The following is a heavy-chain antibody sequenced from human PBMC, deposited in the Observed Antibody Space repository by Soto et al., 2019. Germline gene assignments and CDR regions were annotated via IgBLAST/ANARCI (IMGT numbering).Heavy chain of an antibody. CDR1: GGSIISSSYY. CDR2: IYYSGST. Sequence: SETLSLTCTVSGGSIISSSYYWVWIRQPPGKGLEWIGSIYYSGSTYYNPSLKSRVTISVDTSKNQFSLKLSSVTAADTAVYYCARHRARNVDTAMSYFDYWGQGTLVTVSS. V-gene: IGHV4-39*01. J-gene: IGHJ4*02. D-gene: IGHD5-18*01. CDR3: ARHRARNVDTAMSYFDY.